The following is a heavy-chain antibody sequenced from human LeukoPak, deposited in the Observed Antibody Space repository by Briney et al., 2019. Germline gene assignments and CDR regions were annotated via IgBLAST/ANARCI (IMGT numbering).Heavy chain of an antibody. CDR1: GFTFSSYG. V-gene: IGHV3-30*18. D-gene: IGHD5-18*01. Sequence: PGGSLRLSCAASGFTFSSYGMHWVRQAPGKGLEWVAVISYDGSNKYYADSVKGRFTISRDNSKNTLYLQMNSLRAEDTAVYYCAKERGGYSYGQPHDYWGQGTLVTVSS. CDR3: AKERGGYSYGQPHDY. CDR2: ISYDGSNK. J-gene: IGHJ4*02.